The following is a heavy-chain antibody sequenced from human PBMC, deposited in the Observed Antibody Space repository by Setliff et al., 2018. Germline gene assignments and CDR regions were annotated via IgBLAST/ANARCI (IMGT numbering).Heavy chain of an antibody. V-gene: IGHV1-8*02. Sequence: ASVKVSCKASGYTFTSDDINWVRQATGQGLEWMGWMNPNSGNTGYAQKFQGRVTMTRNTSMSTAYMELSSLRSEDTAIYYCVRGGRAMGYCSGGTCLENAFDIWGQGTMVTV. D-gene: IGHD2-15*01. CDR1: GYTFTSDD. J-gene: IGHJ3*02. CDR2: MNPNSGNT. CDR3: VRGGRAMGYCSGGTCLENAFDI.